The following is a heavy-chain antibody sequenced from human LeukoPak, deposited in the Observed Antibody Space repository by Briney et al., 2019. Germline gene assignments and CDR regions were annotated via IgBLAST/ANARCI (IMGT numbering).Heavy chain of an antibody. CDR2: IYYSGST. CDR1: GGPTSSHY. D-gene: IGHD1-26*01. Sequence: SETLSLTCIVSGGPTSSHYWSWIRQPPGKGLEWMGYIYYSGSTNYNPSLKSRVTISVDTSKNQFSLKLSSVTAADTAVYYCARLLPPSRSYSYYYYYMDVWGKGTTVTVSS. V-gene: IGHV4-59*08. CDR3: ARLLPPSRSYSYYYYYMDV. J-gene: IGHJ6*03.